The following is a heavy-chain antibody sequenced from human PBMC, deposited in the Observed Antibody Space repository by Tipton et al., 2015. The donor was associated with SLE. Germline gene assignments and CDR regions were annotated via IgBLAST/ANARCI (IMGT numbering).Heavy chain of an antibody. D-gene: IGHD3-22*01. CDR1: GGSISSGGYY. Sequence: LRLSCTVSGGSISSGGYYWSWIRQHPGKGLEWIGYIYYSGSTYYNPSLKSRVTISVDRSKNQFSLKLSSVTAADTAVYYCAGVYDSGAYYFDYWGPGTLVTVSS. CDR2: IYYSGST. J-gene: IGHJ4*02. V-gene: IGHV4-31*02. CDR3: AGVYDSGAYYFDY.